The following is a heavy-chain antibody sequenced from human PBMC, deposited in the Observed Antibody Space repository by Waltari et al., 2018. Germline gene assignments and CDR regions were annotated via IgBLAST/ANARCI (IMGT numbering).Heavy chain of an antibody. CDR3: ARLGYCSSTSCYTTFFDAFDI. CDR2: CYYGGST. J-gene: IGHJ3*02. D-gene: IGHD2-2*02. CDR1: GGSIDSDTYY. V-gene: IGHV4-39*07. Sequence: QVQLQESGPGLVKPSETLSLTCSVSGGSIDSDTYYWGWIRQPPGKGLEWIGSCYYGGSTYYNPSLKSRVAISVHTAKRQFSLKLTSVTAADTALYFCARLGYCSSTSCYTTFFDAFDIWGQGTMVTVSS.